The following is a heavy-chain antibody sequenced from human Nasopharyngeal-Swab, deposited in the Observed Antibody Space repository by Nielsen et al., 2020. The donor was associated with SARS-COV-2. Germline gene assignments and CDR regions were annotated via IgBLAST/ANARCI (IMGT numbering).Heavy chain of an antibody. D-gene: IGHD3-10*01. V-gene: IGHV4-34*01. Sequence: SETLSLTCAVYGGSFSGYYWNWIRQPPGKGLEWIGEINHSGSTNYNPSLKSRVTISVDTSKNQFSLKLSSVTAADTAVYYCARLQYSSSSTSMVRGVISLYYFDYWGQGTLVTVSS. J-gene: IGHJ4*02. CDR2: INHSGST. CDR3: ARLQYSSSSTSMVRGVISLYYFDY. CDR1: GGSFSGYY.